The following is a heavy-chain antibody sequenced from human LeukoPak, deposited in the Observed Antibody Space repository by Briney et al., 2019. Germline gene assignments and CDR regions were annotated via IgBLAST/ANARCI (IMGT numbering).Heavy chain of an antibody. CDR2: ISYDGSNK. J-gene: IGHJ5*02. V-gene: IGHV3-30*04. Sequence: GGSLRLSCAAPGFTFSSYAMHWVRQAPGKGLEWVAVISYDGSNKYYADSVKGRFTISRDNSKNTLYLQMNSLRAEDTAVYYCARGGYSGYGLYAWFDPWGQGTLVTVSS. CDR1: GFTFSSYA. CDR3: ARGGYSGYGLYAWFDP. D-gene: IGHD5-12*01.